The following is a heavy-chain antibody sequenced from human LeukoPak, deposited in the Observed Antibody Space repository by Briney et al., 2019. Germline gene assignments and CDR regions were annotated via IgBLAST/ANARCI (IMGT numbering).Heavy chain of an antibody. CDR1: GYTLTSYG. CDR2: ISAYNGNT. Sequence: ASVKVSCKASGYTLTSYGISWVRQAPGQGLEWMGWISAYNGNTNYAQKLQGRVTMTTDTSTSTAYMELRSLRSDDTAVYYCARTRLRYFDWLLPHDAFDIWGQGTMVTVSS. J-gene: IGHJ3*02. V-gene: IGHV1-18*01. CDR3: ARTRLRYFDWLLPHDAFDI. D-gene: IGHD3-9*01.